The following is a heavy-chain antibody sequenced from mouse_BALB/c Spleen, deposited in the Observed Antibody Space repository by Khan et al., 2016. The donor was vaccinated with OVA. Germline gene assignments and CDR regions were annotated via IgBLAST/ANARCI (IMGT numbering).Heavy chain of an antibody. J-gene: IGHJ2*01. CDR1: GYTFINYW. V-gene: IGHV1-7*01. CDR3: ARSGLGWDFDY. D-gene: IGHD1-1*02. CDR2: INPSTAYT. Sequence: QVQLKESGAELAKPGASVKMSCKASGYTFINYWILWVKKRPGQGLDWIGYINPSTAYTEYNQNFKDKATLTADKSSTTAYMQLSSLTSEDSAVYYGARSGLGWDFDYWGQGTTLTVSS.